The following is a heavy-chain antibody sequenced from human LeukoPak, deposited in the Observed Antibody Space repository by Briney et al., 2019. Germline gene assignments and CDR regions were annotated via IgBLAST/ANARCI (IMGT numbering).Heavy chain of an antibody. J-gene: IGHJ4*02. Sequence: GGSLRLSCAASGFTFSSYSMNWVRQAPGKGLEWVSSISSSSSYIYYADSVKGRFTISRDNAKNSLYLQMNSLRAEDTAVYYCARVPYGGNSLGYWGQGTLVTVSS. D-gene: IGHD4-23*01. CDR3: ARVPYGGNSLGY. CDR1: GFTFSSYS. V-gene: IGHV3-21*01. CDR2: ISSSSSYI.